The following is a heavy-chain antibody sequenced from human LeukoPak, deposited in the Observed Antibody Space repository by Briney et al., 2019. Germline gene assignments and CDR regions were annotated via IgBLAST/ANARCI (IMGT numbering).Heavy chain of an antibody. J-gene: IGHJ3*02. CDR1: GFTLSNYG. D-gene: IGHD3-22*01. CDR2: ISDSAGGT. CDR3: ARDRRGDSSGSGAFDI. Sequence: PGGSLRLSCAVSGFTLSNYGMSWVRQAPGKGLEWVAGISDSAGGTNYADSVKGRFTISRDNSKNTLYLQMNSLRAEDTAVYYCARDRRGDSSGSGAFDIWGQGTMVTVSS. V-gene: IGHV3-23*01.